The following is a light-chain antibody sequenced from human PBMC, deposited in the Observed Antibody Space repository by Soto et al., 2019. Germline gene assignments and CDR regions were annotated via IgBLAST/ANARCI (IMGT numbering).Light chain of an antibody. CDR2: DVR. V-gene: IGLV2-14*01. CDR3: TSYTISSTLYV. Sequence: QSALPQPASGSGSPGQSITISCTGTSSDVGGYTYVSWYQQHPGQAPKLMIYDVRNRASGASNRFSGSKSGNTASLTLSGLQAEDEADYYCTSYTISSTLYVFGTGTKLTVL. CDR1: SSDVGGYTY. J-gene: IGLJ1*01.